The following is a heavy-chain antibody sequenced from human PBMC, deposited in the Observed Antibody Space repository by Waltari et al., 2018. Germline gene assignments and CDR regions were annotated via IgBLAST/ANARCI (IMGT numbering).Heavy chain of an antibody. J-gene: IGHJ4*02. D-gene: IGHD6-13*01. CDR1: GRTVTNYY. Sequence: QVQLVQSGAEGERPGASVRLRCQAAGRTVTNYYVHWLRQDPGRGFEWLGIIDPDGGGTTYAPKFRDRLSLTRDTSTSVLYMALDNLNADDSAIYFCARGRGTLWQLLVTYWGQGTQVLVSS. CDR2: IDPDGGGT. CDR3: ARGRGTLWQLLVTY. V-gene: IGHV1-46*01.